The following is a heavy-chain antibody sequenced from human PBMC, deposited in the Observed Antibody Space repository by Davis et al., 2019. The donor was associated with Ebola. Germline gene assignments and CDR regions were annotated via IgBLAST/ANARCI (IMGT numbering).Heavy chain of an antibody. CDR1: GFMFSNYA. CDR3: AKESGSSWAFDY. D-gene: IGHD6-13*01. Sequence: GGSLRLSCAASGFMFSNYAMNWVRQAPGKGLEWVSAFSGGGGTAYYADSVKGRFTISRDNSKNTLYLQMKSLRAEDTAIYYCAKESGSSWAFDYWGQGTLVTVSS. J-gene: IGHJ4*02. V-gene: IGHV3-23*01. CDR2: FSGGGGTA.